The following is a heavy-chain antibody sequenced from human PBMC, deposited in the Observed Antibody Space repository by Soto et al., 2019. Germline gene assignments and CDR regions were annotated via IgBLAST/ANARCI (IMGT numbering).Heavy chain of an antibody. CDR1: GGTFSSYA. Sequence: SVKVSCKASGGTFSSYAISWVRQAPGQGLEWMGGIIPIFGTANYAQKFQGRVTITADESTSTAYMELSSLRSEDTAVYYCARGTGIAVAGTLSSWGQGALVTVSS. D-gene: IGHD6-19*01. J-gene: IGHJ5*02. V-gene: IGHV1-69*13. CDR2: IIPIFGTA. CDR3: ARGTGIAVAGTLSS.